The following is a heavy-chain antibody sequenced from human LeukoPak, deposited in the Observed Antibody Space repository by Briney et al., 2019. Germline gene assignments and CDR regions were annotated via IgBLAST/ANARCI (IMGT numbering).Heavy chain of an antibody. CDR1: GFTFSSYE. CDR2: ISSSGSTI. CDR3: ARDMLYSSALDY. D-gene: IGHD6-19*01. J-gene: IGHJ4*02. V-gene: IGHV3-48*03. Sequence: PGGSLRLSCAASGFTFSSYEMNWVRQAPGKGLEWVSYISSSGSTIYYADSVKGRFTISRDNAKNSLYLQMNSLRAEDTAVYYCARDMLYSSALDYWGQGTLVTVSS.